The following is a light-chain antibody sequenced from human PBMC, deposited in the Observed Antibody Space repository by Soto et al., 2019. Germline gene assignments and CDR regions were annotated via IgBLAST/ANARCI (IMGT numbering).Light chain of an antibody. CDR3: QQYGGSPRIP. CDR1: ERLSSVY. CDR2: GAS. V-gene: IGKV3-20*01. J-gene: IGKJ5*01. Sequence: IVLTQSPGTLSLSPWERDTLSCRASERLSSVYLAWYQQRPGQPTRLLTYGASNRDTGIPDRFSGSGYGTDFTLIINRLEPEDVEIYYGQQYGGSPRIPFGQGTLLEIK.